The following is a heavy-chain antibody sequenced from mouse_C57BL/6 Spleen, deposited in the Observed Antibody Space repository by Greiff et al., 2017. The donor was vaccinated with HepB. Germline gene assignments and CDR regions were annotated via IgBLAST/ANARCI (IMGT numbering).Heavy chain of an antibody. CDR2: ISTGGGST. CDR3: ARHDGYYGSSNYYAMDY. Sequence: EVKLMESGGGLVQPGGSLKLSCAASGFTFSDYYMYWVRQTPEKRLEWVAYISTGGGSTYYPDTVKGRFPISRDHAKNPLYLQMSRLKSEDTAMYYCARHDGYYGSSNYYAMDYWGQGTSVTVSS. V-gene: IGHV5-12*01. CDR1: GFTFSDYY. J-gene: IGHJ4*01. D-gene: IGHD1-1*01.